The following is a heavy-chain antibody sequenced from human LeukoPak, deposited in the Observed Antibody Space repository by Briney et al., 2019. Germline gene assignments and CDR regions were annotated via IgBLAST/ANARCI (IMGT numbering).Heavy chain of an antibody. D-gene: IGHD2-2*01. V-gene: IGHV4-31*03. J-gene: IGHJ4*02. CDR1: GGSISSGGYY. CDR3: ARDGGRVYCSSTSCFVGYFDY. Sequence: SQTLSLTCTVSGGSISSGGYYWSWIRQHPGKGLEWIGYIYYSGSTYYNPSLKSRVTLSVDMSKNQFSLKLSSVTAADTAVYYCARDGGRVYCSSTSCFVGYFDYWGQGTLVTVSS. CDR2: IYYSGST.